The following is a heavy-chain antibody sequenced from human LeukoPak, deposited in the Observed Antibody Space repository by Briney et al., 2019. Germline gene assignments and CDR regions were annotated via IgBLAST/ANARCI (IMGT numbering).Heavy chain of an antibody. CDR2: INYSGNS. CDR3: ARLDCISDTCYNY. V-gene: IGHV4-59*08. D-gene: IGHD2-21*01. CDR1: GDSISTDY. Sequence: PSETLSLTCIVSGDSISTDYWSWIRQSPGKGLEWIGYINYSGNSEYNPSLKSRVIISVDRSKKQVSLKMRSVTAADTAVYYCARLDCISDTCYNYWALGALVAVSS. J-gene: IGHJ4*02.